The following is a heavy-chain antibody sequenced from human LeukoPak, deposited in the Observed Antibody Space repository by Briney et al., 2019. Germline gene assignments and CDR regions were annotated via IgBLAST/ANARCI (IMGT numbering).Heavy chain of an antibody. J-gene: IGHJ6*02. CDR2: VNTDGIST. CDR3: ARYSGNYYYGLDV. Sequence: GGSLKLSCAASGFTFSSYWMHWVRQAPGKGLVWVSRVNTDGISTAYADSVKGRFTISRDNSKNTLYLQMNSLRAEDTAVYYCARYSGNYYYGLDVWGQGTTVTVSS. CDR1: GFTFSSYW. V-gene: IGHV3-74*01. D-gene: IGHD1-26*01.